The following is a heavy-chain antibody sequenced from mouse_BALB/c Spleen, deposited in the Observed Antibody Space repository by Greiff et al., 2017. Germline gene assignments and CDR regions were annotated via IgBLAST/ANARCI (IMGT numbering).Heavy chain of an antibody. Sequence: DVKLVESGPSLVKPSQTLSLTCSVTGDSITSGYWNWIRKFPGNKLEYMGYISYSGSTYYNPSLKSRISITRDTSKNQYYLQLNSVTTEDTATYYCARYGSSPYWYFDVWGAGTTVTVSS. CDR3: ARYGSSPYWYFDV. V-gene: IGHV3-8*02. J-gene: IGHJ1*01. D-gene: IGHD1-1*01. CDR1: GDSITSGY. CDR2: ISYSGST.